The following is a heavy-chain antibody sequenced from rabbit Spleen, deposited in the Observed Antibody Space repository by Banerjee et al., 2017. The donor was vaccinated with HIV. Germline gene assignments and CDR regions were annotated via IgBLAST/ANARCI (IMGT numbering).Heavy chain of an antibody. CDR2: CYGGGNRDS. CDR3: VREAGYGGYGDGNL. CDR1: GFTISSSYW. Sequence: QEQLVESGGDLVKPEGSLTLTCTASGFTISSSYWICWVRQAPGKGLEWIACCYGGGNRDSYYANWAKGRFTISSHNAQNTLYLQLNSLTAADTATYFCVREAGYGGYGDGNLWGPGTLVTVS. V-gene: IGHV1S45*01. D-gene: IGHD6-1*01. J-gene: IGHJ4*01.